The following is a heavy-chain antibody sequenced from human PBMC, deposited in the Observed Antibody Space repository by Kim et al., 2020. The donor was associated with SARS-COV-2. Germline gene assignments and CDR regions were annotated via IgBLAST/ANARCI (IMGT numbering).Heavy chain of an antibody. Sequence: GGSLRLSCAAAGFTFSSYAMSWVRQAPLKGLDWVAVISSGGSSTYYADSVKGRFTISRDNSKNTLYLQMNSLRAEDTAVYYCATAYCGGDCYPARDDWG. V-gene: IGHV3-23*03. CDR3: ATAYCGGDCYPARDD. CDR1: GFTFSSYA. CDR2: ISSGGSST. J-gene: IGHJ4*01. D-gene: IGHD2-21*02.